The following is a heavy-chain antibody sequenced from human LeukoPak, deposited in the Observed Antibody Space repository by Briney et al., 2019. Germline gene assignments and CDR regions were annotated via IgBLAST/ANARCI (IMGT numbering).Heavy chain of an antibody. CDR3: AREVGGQGYFDY. D-gene: IGHD1-26*01. J-gene: IGHJ4*02. CDR2: TYYSGST. CDR1: GGSISSSSYY. V-gene: IGHV4-39*07. Sequence: SETLSLTCTVSGGSISSSSYYWGWIRQPPGKGPEWIVSTYYSGSTFYNPSLKSRVTMSVDTSKNQFSLKLSSVTAADTAVYYCAREVGGQGYFDYWGQGTLVTVSS.